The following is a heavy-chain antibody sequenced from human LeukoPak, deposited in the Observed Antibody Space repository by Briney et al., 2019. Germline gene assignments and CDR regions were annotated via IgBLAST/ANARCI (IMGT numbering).Heavy chain of an antibody. CDR1: SGSFSGYY. Sequence: SETLSLTCAVYSGSFSGYYWSWIRQPPGQGLEWIGRIYYSGSTNYNPSLKSRVTISVDTSKNQFSLKLNSVTAADTAVYYCARLGGGYNSLFDYWGQGTLVTVSS. J-gene: IGHJ4*02. D-gene: IGHD2-15*01. CDR3: ARLGGGYNSLFDY. CDR2: IYYSGST. V-gene: IGHV4-34*01.